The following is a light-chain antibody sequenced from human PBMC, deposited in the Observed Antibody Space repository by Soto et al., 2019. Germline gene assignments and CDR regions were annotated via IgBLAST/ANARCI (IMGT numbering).Light chain of an antibody. CDR3: SSYTCSSPPLL. CDR1: SSDVCGYNY. J-gene: IGLJ3*02. CDR2: DVT. Sequence: QSALTQPASVSGSPGQSITISCTGTSSDVCGYNYVSWYQQHPGKAPKLMIYDVTNRPSGVSNRFSGSKSGNTASLTISGLQAEYEADYYCSSYTCSSPPLLFCGGTKVTVL. V-gene: IGLV2-14*01.